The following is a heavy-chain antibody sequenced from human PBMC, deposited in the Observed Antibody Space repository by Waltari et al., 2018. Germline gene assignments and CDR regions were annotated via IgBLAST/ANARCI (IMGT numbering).Heavy chain of an antibody. Sequence: EVRLVEAGGDIVQPGGYRRHPCVATVSCCRAYWMNWVRQVPGKGLVWVSRINVDGSSISYSDSVKGRFTISRDNTKNTVFLQLNSLRAEDTGVYYCARKGGLGYTYGPFYYDSWGQGTLVTVSS. CDR1: VSCCRAYW. D-gene: IGHD5-18*01. J-gene: IGHJ4*02. CDR2: INVDGSSI. V-gene: IGHV3-74*01. CDR3: ARKGGLGYTYGPFYYDS.